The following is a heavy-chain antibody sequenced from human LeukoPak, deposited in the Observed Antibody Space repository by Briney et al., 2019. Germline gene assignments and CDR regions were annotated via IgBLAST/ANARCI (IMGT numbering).Heavy chain of an antibody. Sequence: SETLSLTCTVSGGSISSSNYYWGWIRQPPGKGLEWIGSIYYSGSTNYNPSLKSRVTISVDTSKNQFSLKLSSVTAADTAVYYCARVLDLDTGVRDWGQGTLVTVSS. D-gene: IGHD5-18*01. J-gene: IGHJ4*02. V-gene: IGHV4-39*07. CDR3: ARVLDLDTGVRD. CDR2: IYYSGST. CDR1: GGSISSSNYY.